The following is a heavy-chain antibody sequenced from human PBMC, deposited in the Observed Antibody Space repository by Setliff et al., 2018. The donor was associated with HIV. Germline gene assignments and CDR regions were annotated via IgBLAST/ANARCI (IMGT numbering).Heavy chain of an antibody. D-gene: IGHD4-17*01. V-gene: IGHV1-2*02. J-gene: IGHJ3*02. CDR3: ARGPDDYGGDDGAFDI. Sequence: ASVKVSCKASGYTFTGYHMHWVRQAPGQGLEWMGWINPNSGATNYAQKFQGRVTMTRDTSISTAYMELSSLRYDDTAVYYCARGPDDYGGDDGAFDIWGQGTMVTVSS. CDR1: GYTFTGYH. CDR2: INPNSGAT.